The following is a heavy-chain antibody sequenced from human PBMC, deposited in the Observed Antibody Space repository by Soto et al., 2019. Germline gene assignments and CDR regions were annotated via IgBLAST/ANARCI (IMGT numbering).Heavy chain of an antibody. CDR1: GFTFSNAW. V-gene: IGHV3-15*01. CDR2: IKSKTDGGTT. D-gene: IGHD3-10*01. Sequence: GGSLRLSCAASGFTFSNAWMSWVRQAPGKGLEWVGRIKSKTDGGTTDYAAPVKGRFTISRDDSKNTLYLQMNSLKTEDTAVYYCTTLGSGELLPFDYWGQGTLVTVSS. J-gene: IGHJ4*02. CDR3: TTLGSGELLPFDY.